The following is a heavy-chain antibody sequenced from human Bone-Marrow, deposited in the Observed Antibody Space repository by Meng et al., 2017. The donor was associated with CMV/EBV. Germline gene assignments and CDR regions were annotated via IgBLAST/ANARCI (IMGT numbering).Heavy chain of an antibody. Sequence: GESLKISCAASGFTFSSYRMSWVRQAPGKGLEWVANIKQDGSEKYYVDSVKGRFTISRDNAKNSLYLQMNSLRAEDTAVYYCARDHRDYGDYIGYCGMDVWGQGTTVTVSS. CDR2: IKQDGSEK. CDR3: ARDHRDYGDYIGYCGMDV. CDR1: GFTFSSYR. V-gene: IGHV3-7*01. D-gene: IGHD4-17*01. J-gene: IGHJ6*02.